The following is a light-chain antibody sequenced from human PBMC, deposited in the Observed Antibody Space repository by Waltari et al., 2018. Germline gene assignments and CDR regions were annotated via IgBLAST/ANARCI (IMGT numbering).Light chain of an antibody. Sequence: QSALTQPASVSGSPGQSITISCTGTSSDVGGYDFVSWYQQHPDKVPKLLNHDVTNRTPRVSNHFSGSNSGNTAALTISGLQAEDEADYYCSSFSRSATEVIFGVGTKLTVL. CDR1: SSDVGGYDF. V-gene: IGLV2-14*03. J-gene: IGLJ2*01. CDR3: SSFSRSATEVI. CDR2: DVT.